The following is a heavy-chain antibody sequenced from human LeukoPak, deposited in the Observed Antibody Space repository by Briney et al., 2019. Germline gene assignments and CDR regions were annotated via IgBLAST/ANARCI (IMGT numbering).Heavy chain of an antibody. CDR3: ARDSGGDTYNDYFDS. CDR1: GFSFNTYA. CDR2: INYNGDST. D-gene: IGHD5-24*01. Sequence: GGSLRLSCAASGFSFNTYAMHWVRQAPGKGLEYVSAINYNGDSTYYANSVKGKFIISRDNSKKTLFLQMGSLRAEDTAVYYCARDSGGDTYNDYFDSWGQGTLVTVFS. V-gene: IGHV3-64*01. J-gene: IGHJ4*02.